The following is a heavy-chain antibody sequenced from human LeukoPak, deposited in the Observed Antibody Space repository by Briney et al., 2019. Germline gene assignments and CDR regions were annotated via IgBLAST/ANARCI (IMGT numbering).Heavy chain of an antibody. V-gene: IGHV1-8*01. Sequence: GASVKVSCKASGYTFTSYDINWVRQATGQGLEWMGWMNHNSGNTGYAQKFQGRVTMTRNTSISTAYMELSSLRSEDTAVYYCARAVYPYCSSTSCYYPVYYYYMDVWGKGTTVTVSS. J-gene: IGHJ6*03. D-gene: IGHD2-2*01. CDR1: GYTFTSYD. CDR3: ARAVYPYCSSTSCYYPVYYYYMDV. CDR2: MNHNSGNT.